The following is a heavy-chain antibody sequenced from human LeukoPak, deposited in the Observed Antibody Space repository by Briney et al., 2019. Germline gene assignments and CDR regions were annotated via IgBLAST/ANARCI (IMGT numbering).Heavy chain of an antibody. J-gene: IGHJ3*02. Sequence: SETLSLTCTVSGGSFSGFFWSWIRQPPGKGLEWIGYIFDTGSTSYNPSLKGRVSISLDTSKNQFFLKLGSVTAADTAVYYCARTNAFDIRCQGTLVTVAS. CDR1: GGSFSGFF. V-gene: IGHV4-59*01. CDR2: IFDTGST. CDR3: ARTNAFDI.